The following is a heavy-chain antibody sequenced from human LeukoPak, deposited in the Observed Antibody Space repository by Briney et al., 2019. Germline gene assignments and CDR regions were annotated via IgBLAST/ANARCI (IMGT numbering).Heavy chain of an antibody. J-gene: IGHJ4*02. CDR3: ARPPPKFDWLSHHFDY. Sequence: ASVKVSCTASGGTFSSYAIRWVRQAPGQGLEWMGGIIPIFGTANYAQKFQGRVTITADESTSTAYMELSSLRSEDTAVYYCARPPPKFDWLSHHFDYWGQGTLVTVSS. D-gene: IGHD3-9*01. CDR2: IIPIFGTA. CDR1: GGTFSSYA. V-gene: IGHV1-69*13.